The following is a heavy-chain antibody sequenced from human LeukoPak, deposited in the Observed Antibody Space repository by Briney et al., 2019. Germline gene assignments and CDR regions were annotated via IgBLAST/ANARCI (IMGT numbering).Heavy chain of an antibody. V-gene: IGHV4-61*02. CDR1: GGSISSTSYY. Sequence: PSETLSLTCTVSGGSISSTSYYWSWIRQPAGKGLEWIGRIYTSGSTNYNPSLKSRVTISVDTSKNQFSLKLSSVTAADTAVYYCARDGSKFHTSCCSWFDPWGQGTLVTVSS. CDR3: ARDGSKFHTSCCSWFDP. D-gene: IGHD2-2*01. CDR2: IYTSGST. J-gene: IGHJ5*02.